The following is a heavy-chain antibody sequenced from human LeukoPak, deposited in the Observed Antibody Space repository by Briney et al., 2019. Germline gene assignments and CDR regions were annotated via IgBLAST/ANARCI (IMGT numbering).Heavy chain of an antibody. CDR3: ASGAVAVTVDY. CDR2: IYYSGST. J-gene: IGHJ4*02. D-gene: IGHD6-19*01. V-gene: IGHV4-39*01. CDR1: GGSISSSSYY. Sequence: SETLSLTCTVSGGSISSSSYYWGWIRQPPGKGLEWIGNIYYSGSTYYNPSLKSRVSISVDTSKNQFSLKLSSVTAADTAVYYCASGAVAVTVDYWGQGTLVTVSS.